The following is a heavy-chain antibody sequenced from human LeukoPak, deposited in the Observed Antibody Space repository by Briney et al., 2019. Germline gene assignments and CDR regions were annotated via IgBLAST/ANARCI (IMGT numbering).Heavy chain of an antibody. CDR3: ARDLLLWFGETTQRFDP. D-gene: IGHD3-10*01. CDR1: GGSFSGYY. V-gene: IGHV4-34*01. CDR2: INHSGST. J-gene: IGHJ5*02. Sequence: SETLSLTCAVYGGSFSGYYWSWIRQPPGKGLEWIGEINHSGSTNYNPSLKSRVTISVDTSKNQFSLKLSSVTAADTAVYYCARDLLLWFGETTQRFDPWGQGTLVTVSS.